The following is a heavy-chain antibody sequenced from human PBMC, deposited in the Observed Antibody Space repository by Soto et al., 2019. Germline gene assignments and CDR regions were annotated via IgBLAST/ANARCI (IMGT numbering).Heavy chain of an antibody. J-gene: IGHJ6*03. V-gene: IGHV1-46*03. Sequence: ASVKVSCKASGYTFTSYYMHWVRQAPGQGLEWMGIINPSGGSTSYAQKFQGRVTMTRDTSTSTVYMELSSLRSEDTAVYYCAREGADTKTIRETMVRLHRNGEAPKQYYYSYMDVWGKGTTVTVSS. CDR2: INPSGGST. D-gene: IGHD3-10*01. CDR1: GYTFTSYY. CDR3: AREGADTKTIRETMVRLHRNGEAPKQYYYSYMDV.